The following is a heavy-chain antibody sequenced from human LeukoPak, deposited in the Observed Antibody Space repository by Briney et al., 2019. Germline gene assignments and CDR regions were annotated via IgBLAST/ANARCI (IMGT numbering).Heavy chain of an antibody. V-gene: IGHV4-59*08. CDR2: IYYSGST. Sequence: SETLSLTCTVSGGSISSYYWSWIRQPPGKGLEWIGYIYYSGSTNYNPSLKSRVTISVDTSKNQFSLKLSSVTTADTAVYYCARHRGMYSRHNYYYGMDVWGQGTTVTVSS. CDR1: GGSISSYY. CDR3: ARHRGMYSRHNYYYGMDV. D-gene: IGHD6-13*01. J-gene: IGHJ6*02.